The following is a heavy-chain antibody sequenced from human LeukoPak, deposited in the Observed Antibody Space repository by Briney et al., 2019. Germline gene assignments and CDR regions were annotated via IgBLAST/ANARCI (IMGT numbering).Heavy chain of an antibody. CDR2: INHSGST. D-gene: IGHD5-24*01. CDR1: GGSFSGYY. J-gene: IGHJ4*02. V-gene: IGHV4-34*01. Sequence: PSETLSLTCAVYGGSFSGYYWSWIRQPPGKGLEWIGEINHSGSTNYNPSLKSRVSISVDTSKNQFSLKLSSVTAADAAVYYCARGRWYFDYWGQGTLVTVSS. CDR3: ARGRWYFDY.